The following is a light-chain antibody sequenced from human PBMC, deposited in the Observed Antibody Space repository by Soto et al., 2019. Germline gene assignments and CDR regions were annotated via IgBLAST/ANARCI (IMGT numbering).Light chain of an antibody. CDR1: SSNIGAGYD. Sequence: QSVLTQPPSVSGAPGQRVTISCTGSSSNIGAGYDVHWYRQLPGTAPKLLIYDNSNRPSGVPGRFSGSKSGTSASLAITGLQAEDGADYYCQSYDRSLSGSRVFGTGTKVTVL. CDR3: QSYDRSLSGSRV. V-gene: IGLV1-40*01. CDR2: DNS. J-gene: IGLJ1*01.